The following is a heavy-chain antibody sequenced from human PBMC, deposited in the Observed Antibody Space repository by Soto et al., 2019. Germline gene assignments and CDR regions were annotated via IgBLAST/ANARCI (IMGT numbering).Heavy chain of an antibody. V-gene: IGHV3-9*01. CDR1: GFTFYDYE. D-gene: IGHD6-19*01. CDR2: ITWNSGSR. J-gene: IGHJ4*02. CDR3: AKLSQYSSGWFDY. Sequence: GGSLRLSCAASGFTFYDYEMHWVRQAPGKGLEWVSGITWNSGSRAYADSVKGRFTISRDNAKNSLSLQMNSLRPEDTALYYCAKLSQYSSGWFDYWGQGTVVTVSS.